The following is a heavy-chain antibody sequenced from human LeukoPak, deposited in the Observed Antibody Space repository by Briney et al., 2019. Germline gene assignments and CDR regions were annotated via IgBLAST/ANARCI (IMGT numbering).Heavy chain of an antibody. CDR2: ISGYNGNT. CDR1: GYTFTNYG. Sequence: ASVKVSCKASGYTFTNYGINWVRQAPGRGVEWMGWISGYNGNTHYGQKFQGRVTMTTDTSTSTVYMELRSLTSDDTAVYYCARIGCSSTSCYGNSVDPWGQGTLVTVSS. J-gene: IGHJ5*02. D-gene: IGHD2-2*01. V-gene: IGHV1-18*01. CDR3: ARIGCSSTSCYGNSVDP.